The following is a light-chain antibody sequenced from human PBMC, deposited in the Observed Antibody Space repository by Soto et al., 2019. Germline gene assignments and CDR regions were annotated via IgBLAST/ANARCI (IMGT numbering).Light chain of an antibody. CDR2: DAS. V-gene: IGKV1-5*01. Sequence: DIQMTQSPSSVSASVGDRVTITCRASQGISSWLAWYQQKPGKAPKILIYDASTLHSGVSSRFSGSGSGTEFTLTISSLQPNDSATYYCQQYTTYWTFGQGTKVDIK. CDR1: QGISSW. J-gene: IGKJ1*01. CDR3: QQYTTYWT.